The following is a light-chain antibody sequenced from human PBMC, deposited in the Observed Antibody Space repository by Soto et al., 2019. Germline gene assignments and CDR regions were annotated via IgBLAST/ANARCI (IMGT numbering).Light chain of an antibody. CDR2: KAS. J-gene: IGKJ1*01. Sequence: DIQMTQSPSTLSASVGDRVTITCRASQSVDTCLAWYQQKPGQAPHLLIYKASSLETGVPSRFSGSGSVTEFTLTISSLQPDDFATYYCQQFYRYPWTFGQGTKVEIK. CDR3: QQFYRYPWT. CDR1: QSVDTC. V-gene: IGKV1-5*03.